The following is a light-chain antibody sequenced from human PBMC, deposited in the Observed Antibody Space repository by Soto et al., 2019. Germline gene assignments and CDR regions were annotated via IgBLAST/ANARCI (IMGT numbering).Light chain of an antibody. CDR2: DAS. CDR1: QSVSSN. Sequence: EIVMTQSPATLSVSPGERATLSCRASQSVSSNLDRYQQKPGQAPRLLIYDASTRATGIPARFSGSGSGTEFTLTISSLQSEDFAVYYCQQYNNWPRTFGQGTKVDIK. J-gene: IGKJ1*01. CDR3: QQYNNWPRT. V-gene: IGKV3-15*01.